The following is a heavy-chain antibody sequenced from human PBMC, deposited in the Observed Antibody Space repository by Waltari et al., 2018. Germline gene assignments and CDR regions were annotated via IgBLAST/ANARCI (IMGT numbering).Heavy chain of an antibody. V-gene: IGHV3-23*01. Sequence: SRYVMDWVRQAPGKGVEWVSSISDAGGRIYYADSVKGRFTMSLDNAKNTLFLQRNSRRADDTAVYYCGRAAGIDFWGQGTLVTVSS. CDR3: GRAAGIDF. CDR2: ISDAGGRI. J-gene: IGHJ4*02. CDR1: SRYV.